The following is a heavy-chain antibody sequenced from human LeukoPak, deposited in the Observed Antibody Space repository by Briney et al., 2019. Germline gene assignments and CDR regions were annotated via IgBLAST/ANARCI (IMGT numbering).Heavy chain of an antibody. V-gene: IGHV4-59*01. CDR3: ARGYTAMEY. CDR1: GGSFSGYY. D-gene: IGHD5-18*01. J-gene: IGHJ4*02. Sequence: PSETLSLTCAVYGGSFSGYYWSWIRQPPGKGLEWTGYIYYSGSTNYNPSLKSRVTISVDTSKNQFSLKLSSVTAADTAVYYCARGYTAMEYWGQGTLVTVSS. CDR2: IYYSGST.